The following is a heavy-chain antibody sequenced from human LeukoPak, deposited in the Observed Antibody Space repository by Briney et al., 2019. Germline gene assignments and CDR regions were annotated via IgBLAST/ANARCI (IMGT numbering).Heavy chain of an antibody. CDR1: GYSFTDYR. V-gene: IGHV5-10-1*01. CDR2: IDPSDSYT. CDR3: ARGGKSAYGWFDP. Sequence: GESMKISCKGSGYSFTDYRIGWVRQMAGKGLEWMGTIDPSDSYTNYSPSFQGHVTISADKSISTAYLQWSSLKASDTAMYYCARGGKSAYGWFDPWGQGALVTVSS. J-gene: IGHJ5*02. D-gene: IGHD5-12*01.